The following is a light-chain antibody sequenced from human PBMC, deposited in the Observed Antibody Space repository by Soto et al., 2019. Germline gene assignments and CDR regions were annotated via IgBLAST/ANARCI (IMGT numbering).Light chain of an antibody. CDR3: SSYTTSGTQV. CDR2: DVI. J-gene: IGLJ1*01. CDR1: SSYVGRYNH. V-gene: IGLV2-14*03. Sequence: QSVLSQPASVSGSPGQSITISCTGTSSYVGRYNHVSWYQQHPDKAPKLMIYDVINRPSGISNRFSGSKSGDTASLTISGLQAEDEADYYCSSYTTSGTQVFGTGTKVTVL.